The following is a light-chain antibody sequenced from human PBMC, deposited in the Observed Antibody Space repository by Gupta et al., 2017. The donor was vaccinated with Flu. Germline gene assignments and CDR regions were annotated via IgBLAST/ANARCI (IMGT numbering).Light chain of an antibody. CDR1: QSASSN. CDR3: QQENNWHRA. CDR2: GAS. V-gene: IGKV3-15*01. J-gene: IGKJ1*01. Sequence: EIVMMHSPATLSVSPGERATLSCRATQSASSNLAWYQQKPGQAPRLLIYGASARATGIPARFSGSGSGTDFTLTSSSLPADDFAVYYCQQENNWHRAFGQGTKVETK.